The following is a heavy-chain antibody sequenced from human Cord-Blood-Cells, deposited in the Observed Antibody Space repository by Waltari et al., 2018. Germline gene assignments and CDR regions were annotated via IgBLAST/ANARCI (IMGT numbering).Heavy chain of an antibody. V-gene: IGHV3-30*04. CDR3: ARGGYIAASPDY. CDR2: ISYDGRNK. J-gene: IGHJ4*02. Sequence: QVQLVESGGGVVQPGGYLRLSCAASGFTFSIYAMHWVRQAPGKGLEWVAVISYDGRNKYYADSVKGRFTISRDNSKNTLYLQMNSLRAEDTAVYYCARGGYIAASPDYWGQGTLVTVSS. CDR1: GFTFSIYA. D-gene: IGHD6-6*01.